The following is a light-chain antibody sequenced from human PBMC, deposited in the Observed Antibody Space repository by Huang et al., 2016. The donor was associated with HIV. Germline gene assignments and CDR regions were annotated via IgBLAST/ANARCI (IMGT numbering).Light chain of an antibody. J-gene: IGKJ4*01. CDR3: QQYDNWPLT. Sequence: ERVMTQSPATVSLSPGERATLSCRASLSVSTNLAWYQQRPGQAPRLLIDGASTRATGILARFSGGGSGAEFTLTISSLQSEDFAVYYCQQYDNWPLTFGGGTKVQIK. CDR2: GAS. V-gene: IGKV3-15*01. CDR1: LSVSTN.